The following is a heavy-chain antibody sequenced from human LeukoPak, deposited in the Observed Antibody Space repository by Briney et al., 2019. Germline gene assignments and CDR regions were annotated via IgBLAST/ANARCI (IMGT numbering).Heavy chain of an antibody. CDR3: ARDVRGCGGDFDDCEYYYNGMDV. V-gene: IGHV4-30-2*01. J-gene: IGHJ6*02. CDR2: INHSGST. CDR1: GGSISSGGYY. D-gene: IGHD2-21*02. Sequence: SQTLSLTCTVSGGSISSGGYYWSWIRQPPGKGLEWIGEINHSGSTNYNPSLKSRVTISVDTSKNQFSLKLSSVTAADTAIYYCARDVRGCGGDFDDCEYYYNGMDVWGQGTTVTVSS.